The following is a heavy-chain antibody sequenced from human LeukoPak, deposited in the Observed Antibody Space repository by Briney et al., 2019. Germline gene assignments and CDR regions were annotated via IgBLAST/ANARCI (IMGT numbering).Heavy chain of an antibody. V-gene: IGHV4-39*01. D-gene: IGHD3-10*01. CDR1: GGSISSSNYY. J-gene: IGHJ6*03. CDR3: ARQISDYYYYYMDV. Sequence: SETLSLTCTVSGGSISSSNYYWGWARQPPGKGLEWIGTIYYSGTTYYNPSLESRVTIFQDASRNQFSLMLTSVTATDTAVYYCARQISDYYYYYMDVWGKGTTVTVSS. CDR2: IYYSGTT.